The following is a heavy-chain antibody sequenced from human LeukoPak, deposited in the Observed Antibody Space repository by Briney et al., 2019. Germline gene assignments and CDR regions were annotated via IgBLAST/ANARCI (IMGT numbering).Heavy chain of an antibody. D-gene: IGHD6-13*01. V-gene: IGHV4-38-2*02. Sequence: SDTLSLTCTVSGYSISSGYYWGWIRQPPGKGLEWIGNIYHSGSTYYNPSLKSRVTISVDTSKNQFSLKLNSMIAADTAVYYCARAYSSSWYLNWFDPWGQGTLVTVSS. CDR2: IYHSGST. CDR3: ARAYSSSWYLNWFDP. J-gene: IGHJ5*02. CDR1: GYSISSGYY.